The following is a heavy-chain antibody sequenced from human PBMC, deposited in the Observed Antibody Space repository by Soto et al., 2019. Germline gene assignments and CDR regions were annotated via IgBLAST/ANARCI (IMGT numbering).Heavy chain of an antibody. Sequence: GGSLRLSCAASGFTFSSYAMSWVRQAPGKGLEWVSAISGSGGSTYYADSVKGRFTISRDNSKNTLYLQMNSLRAEETAVYYCAKAIPPPALRYFDWPKGLDAFDIWGQGTMVTVSS. CDR1: GFTFSSYA. V-gene: IGHV3-23*01. CDR3: AKAIPPPALRYFDWPKGLDAFDI. CDR2: ISGSGGST. D-gene: IGHD3-9*01. J-gene: IGHJ3*02.